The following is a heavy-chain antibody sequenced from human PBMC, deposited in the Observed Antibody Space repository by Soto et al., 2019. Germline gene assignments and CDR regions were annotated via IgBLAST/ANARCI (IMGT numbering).Heavy chain of an antibody. CDR2: TYYRSKWYN. D-gene: IGHD2-15*01. V-gene: IGHV6-1*01. CDR1: GDSVSSNSAA. CDR3: ARGVVVAATGYYYYGMDV. Sequence: SQTPSLTCPISGDSVSSNSAAWKWIRQSPSRGLEWLGRTYYRSKWYNDYAVSVKSRITINPDTSKNQFSLQLNSVTPEDTAVYYCARGVVVAATGYYYYGMDVWGQGTTVTVSS. J-gene: IGHJ6*02.